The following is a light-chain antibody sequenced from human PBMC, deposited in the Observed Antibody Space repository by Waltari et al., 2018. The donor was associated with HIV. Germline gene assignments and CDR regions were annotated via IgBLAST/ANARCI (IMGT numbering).Light chain of an antibody. V-gene: IGLV2-23*01. Sequence: QSAPPQPASVSGSPGQSITISRPGTTSDHGRPNLVSWYQQHPGKAPYLIIYEGTKRPSGISNRFSGSKSGNTASLTISGLQADDEADYFCWSYAGSTPYVLLGGGTKLTVL. CDR1: TSDHGRPNL. CDR2: EGT. CDR3: WSYAGSTPYVL. J-gene: IGLJ2*01.